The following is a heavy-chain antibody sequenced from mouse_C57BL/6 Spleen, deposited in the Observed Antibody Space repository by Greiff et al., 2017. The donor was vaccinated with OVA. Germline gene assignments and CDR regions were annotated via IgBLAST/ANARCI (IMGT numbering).Heavy chain of an antibody. D-gene: IGHD2-4*01. CDR2: IRNKANGYTT. J-gene: IGHJ4*01. V-gene: IGHV7-3*01. Sequence: EVHLVESGGGLVQPGGSLSLSCAASGFTFTDYYMSWVRQPPGKALEWLGFIRNKANGYTTEYSASVKGRFTISRDNSQSILYLQMNALRAEDSATYYCARPYDYDRGAMDYWGQGTSVTVSS. CDR3: ARPYDYDRGAMDY. CDR1: GFTFTDYY.